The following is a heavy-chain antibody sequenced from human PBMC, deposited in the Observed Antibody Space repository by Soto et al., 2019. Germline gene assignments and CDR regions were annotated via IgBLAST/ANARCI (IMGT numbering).Heavy chain of an antibody. J-gene: IGHJ1*01. CDR2: IYYSGST. V-gene: IGHV4-31*03. Sequence: SETLSLTCTVSGGSISSGGYYWSWIRQHPGKGLEWIGYIYYSGSTYYNPSLKSRVTISVDASKNQFSLKLSSVTAADTAVYYCARGYSSGWLRDQYFQHWGQGTLVTVSS. CDR3: ARGYSSGWLRDQYFQH. CDR1: GGSISSGGYY. D-gene: IGHD6-19*01.